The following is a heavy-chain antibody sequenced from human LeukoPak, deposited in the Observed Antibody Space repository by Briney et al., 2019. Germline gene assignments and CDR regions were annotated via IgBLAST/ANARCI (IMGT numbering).Heavy chain of an antibody. CDR3: AGGLNLGYYYDSSGYPDY. Sequence: GGSLRLSCAASGFTFSDYYMSWIRQAPGKGLEWVSYISSSGSSIYYADSVKGRFTISRDNAKNSLYLQMNSLRAEDTAVYYCAGGLNLGYYYDSSGYPDYWGQGTLVTVSS. J-gene: IGHJ4*02. CDR2: ISSSGSSI. V-gene: IGHV3-11*04. CDR1: GFTFSDYY. D-gene: IGHD3-22*01.